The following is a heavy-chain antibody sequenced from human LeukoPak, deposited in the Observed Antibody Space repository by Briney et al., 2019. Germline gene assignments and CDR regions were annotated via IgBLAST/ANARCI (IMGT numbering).Heavy chain of an antibody. J-gene: IGHJ4*02. CDR1: GGSIRSGGYY. V-gene: IGHV4-30-2*01. Sequence: SETLSLTCTVSGGSIRSGGYYWSWMRQPPGKGLEWIGYIYHSGSTYYNPSLKSRVTISVGRSKNQFSLKLSSVTAADTAVYYCAREGYSSSSSPSPIDYWGQGTLVTVSS. CDR3: AREGYSSSSSPSPIDY. CDR2: IYHSGST. D-gene: IGHD6-6*01.